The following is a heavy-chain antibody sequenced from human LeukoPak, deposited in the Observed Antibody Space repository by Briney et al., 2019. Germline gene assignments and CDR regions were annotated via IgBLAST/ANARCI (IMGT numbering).Heavy chain of an antibody. CDR3: ARYLGGSYKFDY. CDR1: GGTFSTYS. CDR2: MNPKRGNI. V-gene: IGHV1-8*03. Sequence: ASVKVSCKASGGTFSTYSISWVRQAPGQGLEWMGWMNPKRGNIGYAQKFQGRVTITGDTSINTVYMELSSLRSEDTAVYYCARYLGGSYKFDYWGQGTLVTVSS. D-gene: IGHD1-26*01. J-gene: IGHJ4*02.